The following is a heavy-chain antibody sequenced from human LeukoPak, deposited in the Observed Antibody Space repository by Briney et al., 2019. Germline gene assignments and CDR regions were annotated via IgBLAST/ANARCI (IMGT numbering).Heavy chain of an antibody. CDR3: ARSFYSSGWPYYFDY. D-gene: IGHD6-19*01. CDR2: ISGSGGST. V-gene: IGHV3-23*01. Sequence: TGGSLRLSCAASGFTFSSYGMSWVRQAPGKGLGWVSAISGSGGSTYYADSVKGRFTISRDNSKNTLYLQMNSLRAQDTAVYYCARSFYSSGWPYYFDYWGQGTLVTVSS. CDR1: GFTFSSYG. J-gene: IGHJ4*02.